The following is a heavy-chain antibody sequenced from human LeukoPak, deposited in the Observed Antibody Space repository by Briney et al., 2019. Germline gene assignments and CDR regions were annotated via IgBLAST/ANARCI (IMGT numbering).Heavy chain of an antibody. J-gene: IGHJ6*02. CDR2: INSDGSST. V-gene: IGHV3-74*01. CDR3: ARGYLAYGMDV. Sequence: GGSLRLSCAASGFTFSSYWMHWVRQAPGKGLVWVSRINSDGSSTSYADSVKGRFTISRDNTKNTLYLQMNSLRAEDTAVYYCARGYLAYGMDVWGQGTTVTVSS. D-gene: IGHD3-9*01. CDR1: GFTFSSYW.